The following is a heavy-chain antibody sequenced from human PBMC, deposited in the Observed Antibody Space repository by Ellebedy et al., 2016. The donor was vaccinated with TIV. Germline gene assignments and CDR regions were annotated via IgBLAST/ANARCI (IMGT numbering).Heavy chain of an antibody. D-gene: IGHD1-26*01. CDR1: GYTFTRYA. V-gene: IGHV1-3*04. Sequence: AASVKVSCKASGYTFTRYALHWVRQAPGQSLEWMGWIYTGNTNTRYSPKFQGRVTITRDTSASTAYMELSSLRSEDTAMYYCARVRSGSYYDYWGQGTLVTVSS. J-gene: IGHJ4*02. CDR3: ARVRSGSYYDY. CDR2: IYTGNTNT.